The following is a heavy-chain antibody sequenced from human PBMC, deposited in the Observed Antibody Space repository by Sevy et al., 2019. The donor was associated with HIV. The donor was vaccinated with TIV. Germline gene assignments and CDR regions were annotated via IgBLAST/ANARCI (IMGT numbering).Heavy chain of an antibody. CDR2: IIPIFGTA. Sequence: ASVKVSCKASGGTFSSYAISWVRQAPGQGLEWMGGIIPIFGTANYAQKFQGRVTITADESTSTAYMELSSLRSEDTAVYYCVRVAIAAAGGGYYYYGMDVWGQGTTVTVSS. J-gene: IGHJ6*02. V-gene: IGHV1-69*13. D-gene: IGHD6-13*01. CDR1: GGTFSSYA. CDR3: VRVAIAAAGGGYYYYGMDV.